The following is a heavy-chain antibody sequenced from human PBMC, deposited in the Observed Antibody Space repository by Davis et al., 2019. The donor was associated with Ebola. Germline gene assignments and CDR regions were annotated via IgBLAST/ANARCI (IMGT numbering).Heavy chain of an antibody. CDR2: IYYSGST. D-gene: IGHD2-15*01. V-gene: IGHV4-61*01. CDR1: GGSVSSGSYY. CDR3: ARVRKGGAFDI. Sequence: SETLSLTCTVSGGSVSSGSYYCSWIRQPPGKGLEWIGYIYYSGSTNYNPSPKSRVTISVDTSKNQFSLKLSSVTAADTAVYYGARVRKGGAFDIWGQGTMVTVSS. J-gene: IGHJ3*02.